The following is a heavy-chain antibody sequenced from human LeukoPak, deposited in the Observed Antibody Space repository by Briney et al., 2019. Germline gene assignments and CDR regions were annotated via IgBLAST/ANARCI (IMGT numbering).Heavy chain of an antibody. CDR3: ARGSSGWSDAFDI. CDR2: IYTSGTT. V-gene: IGHV4-61*09. D-gene: IGHD6-19*01. CDR1: GGSISSDSYY. J-gene: IGHJ3*02. Sequence: SETLSLTCTVSGGSISSDSYYWSWIRQPAGKGLEWMGHIYTSGTTSYNPSLKSRVTISVDTSKNQFSLKLSFLTAADTAVYYCARGSSGWSDAFDIWGQGTMDTVSS.